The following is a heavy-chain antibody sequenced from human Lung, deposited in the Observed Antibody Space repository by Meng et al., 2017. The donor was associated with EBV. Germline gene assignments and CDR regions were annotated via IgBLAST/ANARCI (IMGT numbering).Heavy chain of an antibody. J-gene: IGHJ4*02. CDR3: ARGTPGRSYSDY. Sequence: HVHLLQSGAEVKKPGASVRVSSEASGYTFASYGISWLRQAPGQGLEWMGWFVNNVDTYSAQKFQGRVTMTTDTHTSTAFMELRSLRSDDTAVYYCARGTPGRSYSDYWGQGTLVTVSS. CDR1: GYTFASYG. D-gene: IGHD3-10*01. V-gene: IGHV1-18*01. CDR2: FVNNVDT.